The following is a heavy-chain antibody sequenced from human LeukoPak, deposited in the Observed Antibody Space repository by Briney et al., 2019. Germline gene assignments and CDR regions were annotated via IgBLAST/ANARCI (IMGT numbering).Heavy chain of an antibody. CDR2: ISGDAGRT. CDR3: AKSGYNRFDY. D-gene: IGHD5-24*01. J-gene: IGHJ4*02. Sequence: GGTLRLSCAASGFTFSSYGMNWVRQAPGKGLEWVSGISGDAGRTYYADSVKGRFTISRDNSKNTLYLQMNSLRAEDTAVYYCAKSGYNRFDYWGQGTLVTVSS. CDR1: GFTFSSYG. V-gene: IGHV3-23*01.